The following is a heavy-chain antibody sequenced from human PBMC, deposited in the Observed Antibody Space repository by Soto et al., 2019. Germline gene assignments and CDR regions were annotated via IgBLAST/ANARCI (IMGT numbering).Heavy chain of an antibody. J-gene: IGHJ4*02. D-gene: IGHD3-10*01. CDR3: EKGGMYYYGSGGYYWDY. Sequence: GGSLRLSCAASGFTFSSYAMSWVRQAPGKGLEWVSAISGSGGSTYYADSVKGRFTISRDNSKNKLYLQMNSLKAEDTAGYYCEKGGMYYYGSGGYYWDYWGRGTLVTAS. CDR2: ISGSGGST. V-gene: IGHV3-23*01. CDR1: GFTFSSYA.